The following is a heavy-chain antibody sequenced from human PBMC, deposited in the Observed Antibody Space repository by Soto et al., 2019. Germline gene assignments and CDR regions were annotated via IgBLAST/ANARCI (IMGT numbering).Heavy chain of an antibody. D-gene: IGHD2-15*01. V-gene: IGHV3-23*01. J-gene: IGHJ5*02. CDR2: IRGSGGST. CDR1: GFTFSSYA. CDR3: AKSPSVVLVPSTLGGNNWFDP. Sequence: GGSLRLSCAASGFTFSSYAMSWVRQAPGKGLEWVSAIRGSGGSTYYADSVKGRFTISRDNSKNTLYLQMNSLRAEDTAVYFCAKSPSVVLVPSTLGGNNWFDPWGQGTLVTVSS.